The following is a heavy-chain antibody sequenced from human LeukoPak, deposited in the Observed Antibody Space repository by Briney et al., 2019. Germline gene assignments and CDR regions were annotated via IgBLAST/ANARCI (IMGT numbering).Heavy chain of an antibody. CDR2: IVVGSGNT. J-gene: IGHJ3*01. D-gene: IGHD3-22*01. CDR1: GFTFTSSA. CDR3: AAEAAYYYDSRDAFDV. V-gene: IGHV1-58*01. Sequence: SVKVSCKASGFTFTSSAVQWVRQARGQRLEWIGWIVVGSGNTNYAQKFQERVTITRDMSTSLVYMELSSPRSEDTAVYYCAAEAAYYYDSRDAFDVWGRGTMVTVSS.